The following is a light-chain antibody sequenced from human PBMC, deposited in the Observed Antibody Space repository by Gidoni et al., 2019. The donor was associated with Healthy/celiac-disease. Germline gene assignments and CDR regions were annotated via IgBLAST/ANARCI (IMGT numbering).Light chain of an antibody. CDR1: QNISNY. Sequence: DIQMTQSPSSLSASVGDRVTITWQASQNISNYLHWYQQKPGKAPKLLIYDASNLETGVLSRFSGSGSVTDFTFTISSLQPEDIATYYCQQYDNLPRVTFGGGTKVEIK. CDR2: DAS. CDR3: QQYDNLPRVT. J-gene: IGKJ4*01. V-gene: IGKV1-33*01.